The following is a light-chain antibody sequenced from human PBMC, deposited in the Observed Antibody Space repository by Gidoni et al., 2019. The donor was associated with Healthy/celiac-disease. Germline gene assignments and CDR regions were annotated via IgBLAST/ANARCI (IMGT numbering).Light chain of an antibody. J-gene: IGLJ2*01. CDR2: RNN. CDR1: SFNIGSNY. V-gene: IGLV1-47*01. Sequence: QPVLTQPHSASGTPGQRVTISCSGSSFNIGSNYVYWYQQLPGTAPKLLIYRNNQRHSGVPDRFSGSKSGTSASLAISGLRSEDEADYYCAAWDDSLSGPVVFGGGTKLTVL. CDR3: AAWDDSLSGPVV.